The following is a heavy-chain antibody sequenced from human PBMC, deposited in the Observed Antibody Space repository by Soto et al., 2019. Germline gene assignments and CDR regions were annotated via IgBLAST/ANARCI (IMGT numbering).Heavy chain of an antibody. J-gene: IGHJ4*02. Sequence: EVQLVESGGGLVKPGGSLRLSCAASGFTFSSYSRNWVRQAPGKGLEWVSSISSSSSYIYYADSVKGRFTISRDNAKNSLYLQMNSLRAEDTAVYYCARDLRGYSYGHGDYWGPGTLVTVSS. V-gene: IGHV3-21*01. D-gene: IGHD5-18*01. CDR3: ARDLRGYSYGHGDY. CDR1: GFTFSSYS. CDR2: ISSSSSYI.